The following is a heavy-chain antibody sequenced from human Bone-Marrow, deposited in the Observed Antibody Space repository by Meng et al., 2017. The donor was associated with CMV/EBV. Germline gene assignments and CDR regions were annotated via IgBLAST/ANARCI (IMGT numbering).Heavy chain of an antibody. V-gene: IGHV3-15*01. J-gene: IGHJ4*02. D-gene: IGHD3-10*01. Sequence: GESLKTSCSVPGLNFKDVLLSWVRQGPGKGLEWVGRIKSKFKGGTTDYAELVKGRFSTSRDDSKNTLYPQKNSLKTEDTAVYYCTILFGSVSDKHYYFDSWGQGTLVTVSS. CDR1: GLNFKDVL. CDR3: TILFGSVSDKHYYFDS. CDR2: IKSKFKGGTT.